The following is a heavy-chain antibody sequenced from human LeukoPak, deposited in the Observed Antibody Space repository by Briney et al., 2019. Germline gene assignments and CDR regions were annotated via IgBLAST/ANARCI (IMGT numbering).Heavy chain of an antibody. V-gene: IGHV3-33*01. J-gene: IGHJ4*02. D-gene: IGHD3-10*01. CDR1: GFTFSSYG. CDR2: IWYDGSNK. CDR3: ARDSVRYYYGSGSYYNIDY. Sequence: GGSLRLSCAASGFTFSSYGTHWVRQAPGKGLEWVAVIWYDGSNKYYADSVKGRFTISRDNSKNTLYLQMNSLRAEDTAVYYCARDSVRYYYGSGSYYNIDYWGQGTLVTVSS.